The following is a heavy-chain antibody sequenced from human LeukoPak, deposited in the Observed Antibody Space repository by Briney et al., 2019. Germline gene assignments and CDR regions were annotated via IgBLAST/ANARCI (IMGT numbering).Heavy chain of an antibody. CDR3: AMGYKMATIDNDAFDI. D-gene: IGHD5-24*01. CDR2: IYYSGST. J-gene: IGHJ3*02. Sequence: SETLSLTCTVSGGSISSHYWSWIRQPPGKGLEWIGYIYYSGSTNYNPSLKSRVTISVDTSKNQFSLKLSSVTAADTAVYYCAMGYKMATIDNDAFDIWGQGTMVTVSS. V-gene: IGHV4-59*11. CDR1: GGSISSHY.